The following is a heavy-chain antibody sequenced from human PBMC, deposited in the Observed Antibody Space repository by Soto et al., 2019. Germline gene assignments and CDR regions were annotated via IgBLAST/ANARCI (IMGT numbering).Heavy chain of an antibody. V-gene: IGHV1-3*04. CDR1: GYTFTTYA. D-gene: IGHD3-9*01. CDR2: INTDNEDT. CDR3: ARGYFNTSNYFDY. J-gene: IGHJ4*02. Sequence: ASVKVSCKASGYTFTTYAIHWLRQAPGQRLEWMGWINTDNEDTKYSHELQGRVTIAKDTSASTAFLELSGLTSEDTAVYYCARGYFNTSNYFDYWGQGTLVTVSS.